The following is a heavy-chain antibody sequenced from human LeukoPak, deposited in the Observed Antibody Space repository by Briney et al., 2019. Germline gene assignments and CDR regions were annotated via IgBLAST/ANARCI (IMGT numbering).Heavy chain of an antibody. J-gene: IGHJ6*03. D-gene: IGHD2-15*01. CDR3: AREGYCSGGSCYSDYYYYMDV. Sequence: VKVSCKASGGTFSSYAISWVRRAPGQGLEWMGRIIPIFGTANYAQKFQGRVTITADKSTSTAYMELSSPRSEDTAVYCCAREGYCSGGSCYSDYYYYMDVWGKGTTVTVSS. CDR1: GGTFSSYA. CDR2: IIPIFGTA. V-gene: IGHV1-69*06.